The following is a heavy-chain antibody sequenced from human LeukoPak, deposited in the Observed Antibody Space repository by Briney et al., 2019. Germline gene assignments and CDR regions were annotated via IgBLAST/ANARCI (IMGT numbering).Heavy chain of an antibody. CDR3: AKHDPRRVVITNWFDP. D-gene: IGHD3-22*01. CDR2: VYYTGNT. J-gene: IGHJ5*02. Sequence: SETLSLTCTVSGGSISGSTYYWAWIRQPPGKGLEWIGSVYYTGNTYHNPSLKSRVTISVDTSKNQFSLRLSFLTAADTAVYYCAKHDPRRVVITNWFDPWGQGTLVTVSS. V-gene: IGHV4-39*07. CDR1: GGSISGSTYY.